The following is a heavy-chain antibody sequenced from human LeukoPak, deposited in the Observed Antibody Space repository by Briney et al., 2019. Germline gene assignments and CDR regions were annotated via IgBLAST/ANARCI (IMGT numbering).Heavy chain of an antibody. V-gene: IGHV4-4*07. Sequence: PSETLSLTCTVSGGSISSYYWSWIRQPAGKGPEWIGRIYTSGSTNYNPSLKSRVTMSVDTSKNQFSLKLSSVTAADTAVYYCARDRVGASYYYYYYMDVWGKGTTVTISS. CDR1: GGSISSYY. CDR2: IYTSGST. D-gene: IGHD1-26*01. J-gene: IGHJ6*03. CDR3: ARDRVGASYYYYYYMDV.